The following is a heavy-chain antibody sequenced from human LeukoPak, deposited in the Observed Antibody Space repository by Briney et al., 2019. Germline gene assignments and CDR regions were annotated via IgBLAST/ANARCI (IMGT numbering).Heavy chain of an antibody. V-gene: IGHV5-51*01. CDR1: GYRFTSYW. J-gene: IGHJ5*02. CDR2: IYPGDSDT. D-gene: IGHD3-10*01. Sequence: GESLQISCKASGYRFTSYWIGWVRPMPGKGLEWMGIIYPGDSDTRYRPSFQGQVTISADKSTSTAYLQWNSLKASDTATYYCARHSLEYYYDSGSYYSWFDPWGQGTLVTVSS. CDR3: ARHSLEYYYDSGSYYSWFDP.